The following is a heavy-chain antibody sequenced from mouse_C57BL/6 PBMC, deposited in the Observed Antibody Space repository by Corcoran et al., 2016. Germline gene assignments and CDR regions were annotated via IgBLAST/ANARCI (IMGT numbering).Heavy chain of an antibody. J-gene: IGHJ2*01. CDR3: ARSGGYFDY. Sequence: QIQLVQSGPELKKPGETVKISCKASGYTFTTYGMSWVKQAPGKGLKWMGWINTYSGVPTYADDFKGRFAFSLETSASTAYLQINNLKNEDTATYFWARSGGYFDYWGQGTTLTVSS. V-gene: IGHV9-3*01. CDR2: INTYSGVP. D-gene: IGHD3-1*01. CDR1: GYTFTTYG.